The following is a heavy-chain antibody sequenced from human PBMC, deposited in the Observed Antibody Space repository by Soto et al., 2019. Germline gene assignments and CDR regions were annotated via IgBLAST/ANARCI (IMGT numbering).Heavy chain of an antibody. CDR3: ASWYQLPRVDY. V-gene: IGHV3-11*05. Sequence: QVQLVESGGGLVEPGGSLRLSCAASGFTFSDYYMSWIRQAPGKGLEWVSYISSSSSYTNYADSVKGRFTISRDNAKNSLYLQMNSLRAEDTAVYYCASWYQLPRVDYWGQGTLVTVSS. CDR1: GFTFSDYY. CDR2: ISSSSSYT. D-gene: IGHD2-2*01. J-gene: IGHJ4*02.